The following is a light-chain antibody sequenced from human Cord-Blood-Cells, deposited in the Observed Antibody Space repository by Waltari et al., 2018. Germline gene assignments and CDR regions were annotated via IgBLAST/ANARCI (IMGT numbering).Light chain of an antibody. V-gene: IGLV2-23*01. CDR1: SSDVGRFHL. Sequence: QSALTQPAPVSGYPGQSITISGTGPSSDVGRFHLVSWYRHHPGKSPKLMIYEGSKRPSGVSNRFSGSKSGNTASLTISGLQAEDEADYYCCSHAGSSTLVFGGGTKLTVL. CDR3: CSHAGSSTLV. CDR2: EGS. J-gene: IGLJ3*02.